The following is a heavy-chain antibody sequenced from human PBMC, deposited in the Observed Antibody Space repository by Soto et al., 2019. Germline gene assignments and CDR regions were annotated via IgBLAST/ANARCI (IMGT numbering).Heavy chain of an antibody. D-gene: IGHD3-22*01. CDR3: ARDMAPYYYDSSGSPGTPFAY. Sequence: GGPLRLSWAASGFTFSSYGMRWVRQAPGKGLEWVAVIWYDGSNKYYADSVKGRFTISRDNSKNTLYLQMNSLRAEDTAVYYCARDMAPYYYDSSGSPGTPFAYWGQGTLVTVSS. CDR2: IWYDGSNK. CDR1: GFTFSSYG. V-gene: IGHV3-33*01. J-gene: IGHJ4*02.